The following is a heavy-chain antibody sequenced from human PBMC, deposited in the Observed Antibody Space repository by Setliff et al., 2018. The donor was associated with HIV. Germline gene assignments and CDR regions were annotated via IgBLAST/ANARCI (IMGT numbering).Heavy chain of an antibody. Sequence: VASVKVSCKASGYTFNGYYVHWVRQAPGQGLEWMGWINGNSGATNYAQKFQGRVTITRDTSTNTTYLEINSLRYEDTAVYYCARDAVLNVYYFDYWGQGTLVTVSS. CDR2: INGNSGAT. V-gene: IGHV1-2*02. J-gene: IGHJ4*02. CDR1: GYTFNGYY. CDR3: ARDAVLNVYYFDY. D-gene: IGHD2-8*01.